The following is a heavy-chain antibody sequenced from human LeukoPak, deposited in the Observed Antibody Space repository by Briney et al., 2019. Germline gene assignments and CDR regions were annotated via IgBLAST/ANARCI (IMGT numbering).Heavy chain of an antibody. CDR2: IKQDGSEK. CDR3: AREVGGQWLVFDY. D-gene: IGHD6-19*01. CDR1: GFTFSSYW. V-gene: IGHV3-7*03. J-gene: IGHJ4*02. Sequence: GGSLRFSCAASGFTFSSYWMSWVRQAPGKGLEWVANIKQDGSEKYYVDSVKGRFTISRDNAKNSLYLQMNSLRAEDTAVYYCAREVGGQWLVFDYWGQGTLVTVSS.